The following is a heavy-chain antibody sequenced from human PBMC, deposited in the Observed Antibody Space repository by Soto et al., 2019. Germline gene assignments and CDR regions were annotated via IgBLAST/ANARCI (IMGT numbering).Heavy chain of an antibody. CDR2: ISVSGAAT. CDR3: AKGKSSVYGAFDI. J-gene: IGHJ3*02. Sequence: EVLLLESGGGLVQPGGSMRLSCAASGFTFSSSAMSWVRQAPGKGLQWVSGISVSGAATYYADFLKGRFTISKDNSKNTLSLQMNSLRAEDTALYYCAKGKSSVYGAFDIWGQGTMVTVSS. CDR1: GFTFSSSA. D-gene: IGHD3-22*01. V-gene: IGHV3-23*01.